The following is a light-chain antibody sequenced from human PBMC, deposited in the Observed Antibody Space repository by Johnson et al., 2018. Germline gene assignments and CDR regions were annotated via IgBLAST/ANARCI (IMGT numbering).Light chain of an antibody. J-gene: IGLJ1*01. CDR1: SSNIGNNY. V-gene: IGLV1-51*02. CDR3: GTWDSSLSAGNV. Sequence: QSVLTQPPSVSAAPGQKVTISCSGSSSNIGNNYVSWYQQLPGTAPKLLIYENNKRPSGIPDRFSGSKSGTSATLAITGLHTGDEADYYCGTWDSSLSAGNVFGTGTQVTVL. CDR2: ENN.